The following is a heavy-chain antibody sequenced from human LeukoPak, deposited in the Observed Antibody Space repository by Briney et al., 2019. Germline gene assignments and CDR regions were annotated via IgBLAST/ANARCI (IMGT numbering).Heavy chain of an antibody. CDR2: ISGSGGAT. CDR1: GFTFSSYA. V-gene: IGHV3-23*01. D-gene: IGHD2-21*02. CDR3: AKLSLVVVTAPLDY. J-gene: IGHJ4*02. Sequence: PGGSLRLSCAASGFTFSSYAMSWVRQAPGKGLEWVSVISGSGGATYYADSVKGRFTISRDNSKNTLYLQMNSLRAEDTAVYYCAKLSLVVVTAPLDYWGQGTLVTVSS.